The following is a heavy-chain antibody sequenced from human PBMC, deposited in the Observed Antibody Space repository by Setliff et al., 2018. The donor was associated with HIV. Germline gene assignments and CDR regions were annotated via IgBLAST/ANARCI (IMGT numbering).Heavy chain of an antibody. J-gene: IGHJ3*02. CDR1: GFTFSSFG. D-gene: IGHD3-22*01. V-gene: IGHV3-33*01. Sequence: GGSLRLSCAASGFTFSSFGMHWVRQAPGKGLEWVAVIWYDGTNKYYVDPVKGRFTISRDNSKKILYLQMNSLRDEDTAVYYCAREASYYYDSSGYSDAFDIWGQGTMVTVSS. CDR3: AREASYYYDSSGYSDAFDI. CDR2: IWYDGTNK.